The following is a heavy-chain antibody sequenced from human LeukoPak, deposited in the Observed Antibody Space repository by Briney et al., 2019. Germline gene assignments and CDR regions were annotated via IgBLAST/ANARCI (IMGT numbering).Heavy chain of an antibody. Sequence: SETLSLTCTVSGVSTTTSTHYWAWIRQPPGKGLEWIASMFYRGSTYYNASLRSRVTLSVDTSMNQFSLKLSSVTASDTATFYCVRQGGWGGAASLIEFWGQGLLVTVSS. CDR3: VRQGGWGGAASLIEF. J-gene: IGHJ4*02. D-gene: IGHD2-15*01. V-gene: IGHV4-39*01. CDR1: GVSTTTSTHY. CDR2: MFYRGST.